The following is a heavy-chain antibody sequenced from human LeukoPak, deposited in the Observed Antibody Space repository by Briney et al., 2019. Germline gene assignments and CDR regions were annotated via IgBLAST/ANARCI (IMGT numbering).Heavy chain of an antibody. CDR3: ARRTVAGFFYY. CDR1: GGSISSYY. J-gene: IGHJ4*02. V-gene: IGHV4-4*09. Sequence: SETLSLTCTVSGGSISSYYWSWIRQPPGKGLEWIGYIYTSGSTNYNPSLKSRVTISVDTSKNQFSLKLSSVTAADTAVYYCARRTVAGFFYYWGQGTLVTVSS. CDR2: IYTSGST. D-gene: IGHD6-19*01.